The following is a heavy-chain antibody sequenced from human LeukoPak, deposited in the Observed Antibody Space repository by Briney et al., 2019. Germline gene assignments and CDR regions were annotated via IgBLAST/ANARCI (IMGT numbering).Heavy chain of an antibody. CDR3: ARGWDGRSVAVLY. V-gene: IGHV4-4*07. Sequence: PSETLSLTCTVSGGSISSYYWSWIRQPAGKGLEWIGRLYTSGTTNYNPSLKSRVTMSVDTSKNQFSLKLNSVTAADTAVYYCARGWDGRSVAVLYWGQGTLVTVSS. CDR1: GGSISSYY. CDR2: LYTSGTT. D-gene: IGHD6-19*01. J-gene: IGHJ4*02.